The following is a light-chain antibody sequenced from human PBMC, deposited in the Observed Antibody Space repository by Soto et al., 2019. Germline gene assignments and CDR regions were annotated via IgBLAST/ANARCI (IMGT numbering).Light chain of an antibody. CDR2: EVS. CDR1: SSDVGAYAF. CDR3: SSYTSSSTVV. J-gene: IGLJ2*01. Sequence: QSVLTQPASVSGSPGQSITLSCTGTSSDVGAYAFVSWYQHHPGKAPKLMIYEVSNRPSGVSNRFSGSKSGNTASLTISGLQAEDEADYYCSSYTSSSTVVFGGGTKLTVL. V-gene: IGLV2-14*01.